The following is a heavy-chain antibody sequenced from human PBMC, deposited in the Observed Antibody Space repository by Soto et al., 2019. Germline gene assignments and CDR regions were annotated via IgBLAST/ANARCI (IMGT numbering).Heavy chain of an antibody. D-gene: IGHD1-26*01. Sequence: ASVKVSCKASGYTFTSYAMHWVRQAPGQRLEWMGWINAGNGSTKYSQKFQGRVTITRDTSASTAYMELSSLRSEETAVYYCAREVWDYWGQGTLVTVSS. J-gene: IGHJ4*02. CDR2: INAGNGST. V-gene: IGHV1-3*01. CDR3: AREVWDY. CDR1: GYTFTSYA.